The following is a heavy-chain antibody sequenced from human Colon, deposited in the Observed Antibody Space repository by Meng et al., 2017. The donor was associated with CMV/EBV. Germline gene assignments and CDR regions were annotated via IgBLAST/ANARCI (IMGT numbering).Heavy chain of an antibody. V-gene: IGHV3-30*04. D-gene: IGHD6-19*01. CDR3: ARDLMWLVDY. CDR2: ISKDGRQR. CDR1: GFIFSGYD. J-gene: IGHJ4*02. Sequence: QVQLVESGGGVVQPGRSLRLSCGASGFIFSGYDMHWVRQASGKGLEWVAIISKDGRQRYYADSVEGRFTISRDNSKNTVYLQMDSLTPEDTAIYYCARDLMWLVDYWGRGTLVTVSS.